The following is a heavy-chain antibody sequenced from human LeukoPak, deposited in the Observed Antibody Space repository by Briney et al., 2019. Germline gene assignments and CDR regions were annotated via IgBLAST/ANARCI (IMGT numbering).Heavy chain of an antibody. J-gene: IGHJ6*02. V-gene: IGHV4-39*02. CDR2: IFYSGNT. D-gene: IGHD4-23*01. CDR3: VRDYGGNSNYYYYGMDV. CDR1: GGSISSSHSF. Sequence: KSSETLSLTCTVSGGSISSSHSFWDWIRQPPGKGLEWIASIFYSGNTYYNPSLTSRVTISVDTSKNQFSLKVRSVTAADTAVYYCVRDYGGNSNYYYYGMDVWGQGTTVTVSS.